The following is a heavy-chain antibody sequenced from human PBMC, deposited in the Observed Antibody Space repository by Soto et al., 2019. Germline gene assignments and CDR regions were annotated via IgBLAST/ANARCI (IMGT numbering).Heavy chain of an antibody. J-gene: IGHJ5*02. CDR2: TYYRSKWYN. V-gene: IGHV6-1*01. CDR1: GDSVSSNSAA. Sequence: SQTLSLTCAISGDSVSSNSAAWNWIRQSPSRGLEWLGRTYYRSKWYNDYAVSVKSRITINPDTSKNQFSLQLNSVTPEDTAVYDCAREDFPYYYDSSGYFQHWFDPWGQGTLVTVSS. CDR3: AREDFPYYYDSSGYFQHWFDP. D-gene: IGHD3-22*01.